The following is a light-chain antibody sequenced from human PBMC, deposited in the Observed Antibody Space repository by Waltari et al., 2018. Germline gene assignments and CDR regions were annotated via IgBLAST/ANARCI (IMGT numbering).Light chain of an antibody. Sequence: DIQMTQSPSTLSASLGDRVTITCRASQSISRWLAWHQQKPGKAPQLLIYDASVLESGVPSRFSGSGSGTEFTLTISSLQPDDLATYYCQQYEGYSTFGQGTKLEIK. CDR2: DAS. V-gene: IGKV1-5*03. CDR1: QSISRW. CDR3: QQYEGYST. J-gene: IGKJ2*01.